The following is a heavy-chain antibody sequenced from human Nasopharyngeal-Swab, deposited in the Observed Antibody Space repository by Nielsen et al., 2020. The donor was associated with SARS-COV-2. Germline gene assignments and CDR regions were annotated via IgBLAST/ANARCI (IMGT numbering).Heavy chain of an antibody. CDR3: ARGIGYFDY. V-gene: IGHV4-59*12. CDR2: TYYSGST. Sequence: SETLSLTCTVSGGSISSYYWNWIRQPPGKGLEWIGYTYYSGSTSYNHSLKSRITISVDTSKNQFSLKLSSVTAADTAVYYCARGIGYFDYWGQGTLVTVSS. CDR1: GGSISSYY. D-gene: IGHD2-21*01. J-gene: IGHJ4*02.